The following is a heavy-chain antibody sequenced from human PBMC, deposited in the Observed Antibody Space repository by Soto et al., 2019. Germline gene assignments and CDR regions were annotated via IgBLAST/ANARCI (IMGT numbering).Heavy chain of an antibody. CDR1: GFTFSSYA. D-gene: IGHD4-4*01. Sequence: QVQLVESGGGVVQPGRSLRLSCAASGFTFSSYAMHWVRQAPGKGLEWVAVISYDGSNKYYADSVKGRFTISRDNSKNTLYLQMNSLRAEDTAVYYCARDLARNDYSAIRVGYYYYGMDVWGQGTTVTVSS. J-gene: IGHJ6*02. CDR2: ISYDGSNK. V-gene: IGHV3-30-3*01. CDR3: ARDLARNDYSAIRVGYYYYGMDV.